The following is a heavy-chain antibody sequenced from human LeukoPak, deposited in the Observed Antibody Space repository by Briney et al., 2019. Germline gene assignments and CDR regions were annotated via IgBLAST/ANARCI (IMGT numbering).Heavy chain of an antibody. Sequence: GGSLRLSCPASGFTFDDYVMHWVRQAPGKGLEWVSSVSWNSRSIGYADSVKGRFTISRDNAKKSLYLQMNSLRAEDMALYYCAKDVSGWLDYWGQGTLVTVSS. CDR1: GFTFDDYV. V-gene: IGHV3-9*03. D-gene: IGHD6-19*01. CDR2: VSWNSRSI. J-gene: IGHJ4*02. CDR3: AKDVSGWLDY.